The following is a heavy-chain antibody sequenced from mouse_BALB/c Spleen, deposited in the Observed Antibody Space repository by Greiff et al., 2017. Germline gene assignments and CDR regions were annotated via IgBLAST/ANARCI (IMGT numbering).Heavy chain of an antibody. J-gene: IGHJ2*01. CDR1: GYAFSSYW. CDR3: ARMWLPRDFDY. Sequence: QVQLQQSGAELVRPGSSVKISCKASGYAFSSYWMNWVKQRPGQGLEWIGQIYPGDGDTNYNGKFKGKATLTADKSSSTAYMQLSSLTSEDSAVYFCARMWLPRDFDYWGQGTTLTVSS. V-gene: IGHV1-80*01. CDR2: IYPGDGDT. D-gene: IGHD2-2*01.